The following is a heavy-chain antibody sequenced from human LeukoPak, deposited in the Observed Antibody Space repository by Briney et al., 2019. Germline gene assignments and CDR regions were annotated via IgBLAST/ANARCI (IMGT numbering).Heavy chain of an antibody. CDR3: ASRLRWSRKSFDY. CDR2: IYYSGST. D-gene: IGHD4-23*01. V-gene: IGHV4-59*01. CDR1: GGSISSYY. Sequence: SETLSLTCTVSGGSISSYYWSWIRQPPGKGLEWIGYIYYSGSTNYNPSLKSRVTISVDTSKNQFSLKLSSVTAADTAVYYCASRLRWSRKSFDYWGQGTLVTVSS. J-gene: IGHJ4*02.